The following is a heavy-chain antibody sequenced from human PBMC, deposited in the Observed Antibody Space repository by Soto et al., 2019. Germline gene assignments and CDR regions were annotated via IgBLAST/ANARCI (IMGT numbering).Heavy chain of an antibody. J-gene: IGHJ3*01. D-gene: IGHD3-10*01. V-gene: IGHV5-51*01. CDR3: ARLPGVRGVFDGFNV. Sequence: PVESLPISCSGSGYSFAGYWIGWVRQMPGKGLDWMGVIYPGDSDTRYSPSFHGKVTISADKSISTAYLQWSSLKASDTAMYFCARLPGVRGVFDGFNVWGQGTMVPVSS. CDR1: GYSFAGYW. CDR2: IYPGDSDT.